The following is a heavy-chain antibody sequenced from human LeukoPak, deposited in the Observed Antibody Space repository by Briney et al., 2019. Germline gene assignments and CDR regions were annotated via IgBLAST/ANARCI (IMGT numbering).Heavy chain of an antibody. CDR3: ARVSAGRLHDAFDI. J-gene: IGHJ3*02. CDR2: ISSSSSYI. Sequence: GGSLRLSCAASGFTFSSYSMNWVRQAPGKGLDGFSPISSSSSYIYYADSVKGRFTISRDNAKNSLYLQMNSLRAEDTAVYYCARVSAGRLHDAFDIWGQGTMVTVSS. CDR1: GFTFSSYS. V-gene: IGHV3-21*01.